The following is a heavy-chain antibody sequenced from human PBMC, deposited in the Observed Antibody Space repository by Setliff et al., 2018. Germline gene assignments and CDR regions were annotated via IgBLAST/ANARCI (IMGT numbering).Heavy chain of an antibody. CDR2: IYHSGRN. V-gene: IGHV4-38-2*01. D-gene: IGHD3-22*01. CDR3: ARHYYDSGGYYIDY. Sequence: SETLSLTCAVSGYSISSDSYWGWIRQPPGKGLEWIGSIYHSGRNYYNPSLKSRVIIPVDTSKNQFSLKLSSVTAADTAVYYCARHYYDSGGYYIDYWGQGTLVTVSS. CDR1: GYSISSDSY. J-gene: IGHJ4*02.